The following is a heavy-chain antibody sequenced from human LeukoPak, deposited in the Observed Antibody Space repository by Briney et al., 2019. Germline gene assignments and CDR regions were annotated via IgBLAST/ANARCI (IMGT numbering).Heavy chain of an antibody. Sequence: GGSLRLSCAASGFTFRSSAMGWVRQPPGKGLEWVSAISGNGNSAYYADSVKGRFTISRDNSKNTLYLQMNSLRAEDTAVYYCAKAPRPWVGGATGSRYYFGYWGQGTLVTVSS. J-gene: IGHJ4*02. CDR3: AKAPRPWVGGATGSRYYFGY. D-gene: IGHD1-26*01. CDR1: GFTFRSSA. CDR2: ISGNGNSA. V-gene: IGHV3-23*01.